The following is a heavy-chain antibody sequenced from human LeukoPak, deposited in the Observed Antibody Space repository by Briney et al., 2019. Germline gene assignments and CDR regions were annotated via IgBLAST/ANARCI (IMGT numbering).Heavy chain of an antibody. D-gene: IGHD3-10*01. CDR2: IYDSGST. CDR3: ARDITMVRGVGWFDP. CDR1: GGSISSGDYY. J-gene: IGHJ5*02. Sequence: PSQTLSLTCTVSGGSISSGDYYWSWIRQPPGKGLEWIGYIYDSGSTYYNPSLKSRVTISVDTSKNQFSLKLSSVTAADTAVYYCARDITMVRGVGWFDPWGQGTLVTVSS. V-gene: IGHV4-30-4*01.